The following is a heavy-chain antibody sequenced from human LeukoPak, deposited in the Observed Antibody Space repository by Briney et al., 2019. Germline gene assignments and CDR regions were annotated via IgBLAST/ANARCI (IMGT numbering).Heavy chain of an antibody. CDR1: GGSFSGYY. D-gene: IGHD3-3*01. CDR3: ARGYNRVFWSGSQMDGMDV. V-gene: IGHV4-34*01. CDR2: INHSGST. J-gene: IGHJ6*02. Sequence: SETLSLTCAVYGGSFSGYYWSWIRQPPGKGLEWIGEINHSGSTNYNPSVKSRVTISVDTSKNQFSLKLSSVTAADTAVYYCARGYNRVFWSGSQMDGMDVWGQGTTVTVSS.